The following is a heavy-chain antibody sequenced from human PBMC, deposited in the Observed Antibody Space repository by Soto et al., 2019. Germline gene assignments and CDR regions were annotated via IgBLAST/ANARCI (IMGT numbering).Heavy chain of an antibody. Sequence: SETMSLTCAVSGGSISSSNWWSWVRPHPGKGLEWIGEIYQSGSTKYDPCLNRRITRSVDKSKSQSTLNLTSGTAADTAVYYCARAPGISVAGNYNMGVCDRQTTVAVAS. V-gene: IGHV4-4*02. J-gene: IGHJ6*04. D-gene: IGHD6-19*01. CDR1: GGSISSSNW. CDR3: ARAPGISVAGNYNMGV. CDR2: IYQSGST.